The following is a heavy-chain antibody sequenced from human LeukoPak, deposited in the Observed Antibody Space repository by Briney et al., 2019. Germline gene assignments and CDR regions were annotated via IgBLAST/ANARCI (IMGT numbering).Heavy chain of an antibody. D-gene: IGHD3-22*01. J-gene: IGHJ4*02. CDR2: MDPKSGGA. Sequence: ASVRVSCKASGNTFADYYLHWGRQAPGQGLEWMGWMDPKSGGANHAQKFQGRVIMTRDTSISTAYMELSGLRSDDTAVYYCALEVYYSDNSAFDYWGQGTLVTVSS. CDR1: GNTFADYY. V-gene: IGHV1-2*02. CDR3: ALEVYYSDNSAFDY.